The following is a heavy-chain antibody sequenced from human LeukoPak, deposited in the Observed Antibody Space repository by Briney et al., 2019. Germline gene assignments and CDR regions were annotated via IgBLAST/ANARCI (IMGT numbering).Heavy chain of an antibody. J-gene: IGHJ4*02. CDR2: FSGSVDTT. Sequence: GGSLRLSCAASGFTFTTYAMSWVRQTPGKGLEWVSTFSGSVDTTYHADSVKGRFTISRDNSKNTVYLQMNSLRAEDTAVYYCAKASAGTCSGARCYYFDSWGQGTPVTVSS. CDR3: AKASAGTCSGARCYYFDS. D-gene: IGHD2-15*01. V-gene: IGHV3-23*01. CDR1: GFTFTTYA.